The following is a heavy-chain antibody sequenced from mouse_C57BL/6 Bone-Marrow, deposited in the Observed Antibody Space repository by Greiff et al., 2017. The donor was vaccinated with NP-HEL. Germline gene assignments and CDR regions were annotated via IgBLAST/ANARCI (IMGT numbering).Heavy chain of an antibody. Sequence: QVQLQQSGPELVKPGASVKISCKASGYAFSSSWMNWVKQRPGKGLEWIGRIYPGEGDTNYNGKFKGKATLTADKSSSTAYMQLSSLTSEDSAVYFCARGVYYFDYWGQGTTRTVSS. CDR2: IYPGEGDT. V-gene: IGHV1-82*01. CDR1: GYAFSSSW. J-gene: IGHJ2*01. CDR3: ARGVYYFDY.